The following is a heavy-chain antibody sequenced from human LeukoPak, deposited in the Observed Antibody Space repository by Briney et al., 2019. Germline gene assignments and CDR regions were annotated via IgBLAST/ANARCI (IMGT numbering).Heavy chain of an antibody. CDR1: GFTFSSYA. CDR2: ISSDGGST. CDR3: ARVTVSFSGSYDV. J-gene: IGHJ4*02. D-gene: IGHD1-26*01. V-gene: IGHV3-64*01. Sequence: GGSLRLSCAASGFTFSSYAMHCVRQAPGKGLEYVSAISSDGGSTYYANSVKGRFTISRDNSKTTLYLQMSSLGAEDMAVYYCARVTVSFSGSYDVWGQGTLVTVSS.